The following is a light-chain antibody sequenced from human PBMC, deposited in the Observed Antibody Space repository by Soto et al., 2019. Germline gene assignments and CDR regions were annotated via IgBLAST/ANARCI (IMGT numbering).Light chain of an antibody. CDR3: QQYGSSPLT. CDR2: GAS. Sequence: AFTLPTGTLSLSHGESSTLSCMPRQSVSSSYLAGYQQLPGQAPRLLFYGASSRATGIPDRCSGSGSGTDFTLTISRLEPEDCAGDYCQQYGSSPLTFCGGTKVDIK. V-gene: IGKV3-20*01. CDR1: QSVSSSY. J-gene: IGKJ4*01.